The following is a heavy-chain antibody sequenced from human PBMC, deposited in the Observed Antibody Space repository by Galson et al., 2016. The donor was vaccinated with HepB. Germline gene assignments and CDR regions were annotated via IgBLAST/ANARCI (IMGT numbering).Heavy chain of an antibody. V-gene: IGHV5-10-1*01. D-gene: IGHD5/OR15-5a*01. Sequence: QSGAEVKKPGEPLRISCKGSGYSFTTHWITWVRQMPGKGLEWMGGIDPSDSYTKYSPSFQGHVTISADKSINTVYLQWSSLKASDTAMFYCAKHFNVYSFSSSSDYWGQGTLVTVSS. CDR1: GYSFTTHW. J-gene: IGHJ4*02. CDR2: IDPSDSYT. CDR3: AKHFNVYSFSSSSDY.